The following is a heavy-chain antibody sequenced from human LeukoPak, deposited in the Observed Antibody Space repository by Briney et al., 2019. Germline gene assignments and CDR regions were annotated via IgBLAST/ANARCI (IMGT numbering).Heavy chain of an antibody. J-gene: IGHJ4*02. Sequence: GGSLRLSCAASGFTLRTYSMNWVRQAPGKGLEWVSDISSSGSTIYFADSVKGRFTISRDNAKNSLYLQMNSLRDEDTAVYYCARLEYYYVSGNYYKLFDYWGQGTLVTVCS. CDR3: ARLEYYYVSGNYYKLFDY. CDR2: ISSSGSTI. V-gene: IGHV3-48*02. D-gene: IGHD3-10*01. CDR1: GFTLRTYS.